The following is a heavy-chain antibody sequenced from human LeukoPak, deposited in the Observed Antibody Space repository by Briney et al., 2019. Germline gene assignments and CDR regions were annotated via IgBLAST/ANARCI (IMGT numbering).Heavy chain of an antibody. CDR3: ARSYGAFEGDTYYYYGMDV. Sequence: ASVKVSCKASGYIFTNYGMSWVRQAPGQGLQWMGWINTNTGNPTYAQGFTGRFVFSLDISVSTAYLQISSLEAEDTAVYYCARSYGAFEGDTYYYYGMDVWGQGTTVTVSS. D-gene: IGHD2-21*02. V-gene: IGHV7-4-1*02. J-gene: IGHJ6*02. CDR2: INTNTGNP. CDR1: GYIFTNYG.